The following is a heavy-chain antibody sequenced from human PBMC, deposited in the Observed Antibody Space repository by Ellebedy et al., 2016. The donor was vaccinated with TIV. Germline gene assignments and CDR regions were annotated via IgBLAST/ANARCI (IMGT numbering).Heavy chain of an antibody. D-gene: IGHD3-10*01. CDR2: ISYDGSNK. V-gene: IGHV3-30-3*01. Sequence: GGSLRLSCAASGFMFSDHYMDWVRQAPGKGLEWVAVISYDGSNKYYADSVKGRFTISRDNSKNTLYLQMNSLRAEDTAVYYCARNGEGRGLRSRGMDVWGQGTTVTVSS. J-gene: IGHJ6*02. CDR3: ARNGEGRGLRSRGMDV. CDR1: GFMFSDHY.